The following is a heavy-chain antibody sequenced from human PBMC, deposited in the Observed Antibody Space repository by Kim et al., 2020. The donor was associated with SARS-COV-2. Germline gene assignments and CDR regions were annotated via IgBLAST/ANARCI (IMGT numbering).Heavy chain of an antibody. V-gene: IGHV4-59*09. Sequence: YKGHPNHTPALKSRVTISVDASKNPFSLKQSSVAAADTAVYYCARGFDIWGQGTRVTVSS. CDR3: ARGFDI. CDR2: YKGHP. J-gene: IGHJ3*02.